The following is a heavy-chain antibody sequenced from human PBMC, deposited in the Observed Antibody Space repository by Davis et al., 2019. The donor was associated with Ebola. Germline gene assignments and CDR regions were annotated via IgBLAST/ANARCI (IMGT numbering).Heavy chain of an antibody. J-gene: IGHJ4*02. V-gene: IGHV5-51*06. Sequence: GESLKISCKGSGYSFSNYWIGWVRQMPGQGLEWMGIIYPGYSDTRYSPSFQGQITISVDRSISAAYLQWSSLKASDTAMYYCARGTDGYNPGGYFDSWGQGTLVTVSS. D-gene: IGHD5-24*01. CDR3: ARGTDGYNPGGYFDS. CDR2: IYPGYSDT. CDR1: GYSFSNYW.